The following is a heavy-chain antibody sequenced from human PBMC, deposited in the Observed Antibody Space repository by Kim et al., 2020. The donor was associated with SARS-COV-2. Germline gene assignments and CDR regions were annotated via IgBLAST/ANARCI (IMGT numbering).Heavy chain of an antibody. CDR3: ARDSTVTTFSY. D-gene: IGHD4-17*01. Sequence: KYYAESGKGRFTIARDNSKNTLYLKMNSRGAEDTAVYYCARDSTVTTFSYWGQGTLVTVSS. J-gene: IGHJ4*02. V-gene: IGHV3-30*07. CDR2: K.